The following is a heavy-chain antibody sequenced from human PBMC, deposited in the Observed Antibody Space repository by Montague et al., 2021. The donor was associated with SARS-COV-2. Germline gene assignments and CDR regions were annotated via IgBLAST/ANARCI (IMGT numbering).Heavy chain of an antibody. CDR1: EFTFSSYW. D-gene: IGHD3-9*01. CDR3: ARDCAYYDILTGYSPKGGFDY. Sequence: SLRLSCAASEFTFSSYWMHWVRQAPGKGLVWVSRIYSDGSSTSYADSVKGRFTISRDNAKNTLYLQMNSLRAEDTAVYYCARDCAYYDILTGYSPKGGFDYWGQGTLVTVSS. J-gene: IGHJ4*02. CDR2: IYSDGSST. V-gene: IGHV3-74*01.